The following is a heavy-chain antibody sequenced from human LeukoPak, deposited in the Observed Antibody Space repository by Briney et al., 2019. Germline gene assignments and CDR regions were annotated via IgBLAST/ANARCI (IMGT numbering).Heavy chain of an antibody. Sequence: GGSLRLSCAASGFTFSSYAMHWVRQAPGKGLEWVAVISYDGGNKYYADSVKGRFTISRDNSKNTLYLQMNSLRAEDTAVYYCARGSKRYSSSWFYWGQGTLVTVSS. CDR2: ISYDGGNK. V-gene: IGHV3-30*04. D-gene: IGHD6-13*01. J-gene: IGHJ4*02. CDR1: GFTFSSYA. CDR3: ARGSKRYSSSWFY.